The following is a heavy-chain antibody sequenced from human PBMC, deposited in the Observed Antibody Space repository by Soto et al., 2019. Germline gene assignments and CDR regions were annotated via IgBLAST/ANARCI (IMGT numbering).Heavy chain of an antibody. CDR2: IDPRDSYT. Sequence: PGESLKISCTGFGYTFTTFWISWVRQMPGRGLEWMGRIDPRDSYTNYSPSFQGHVTISVDKSISTAYLQWGSLKASDTAMYYCARLYCSSSTCDIWFDPWGQGTLVTVSS. CDR3: ARLYCSSSTCDIWFDP. CDR1: GYTFTTFW. D-gene: IGHD2-2*01. V-gene: IGHV5-10-1*01. J-gene: IGHJ5*02.